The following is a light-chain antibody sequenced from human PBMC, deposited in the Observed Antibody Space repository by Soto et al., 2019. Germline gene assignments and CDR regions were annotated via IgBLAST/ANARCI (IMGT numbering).Light chain of an antibody. V-gene: IGLV2-8*01. CDR1: SSDVGAHNF. Sequence: QSALTQPPSASGSPGQAVTISCTGTSSDVGAHNFVSWYQQYPGKAPKLMMYEVSKRPSGVPDRFSGFKSGNTASLTVSGLQAVDEADYYCSSYAGSNNYVVFGGGTKVTVL. CDR3: SSYAGSNNYVV. CDR2: EVS. J-gene: IGLJ2*01.